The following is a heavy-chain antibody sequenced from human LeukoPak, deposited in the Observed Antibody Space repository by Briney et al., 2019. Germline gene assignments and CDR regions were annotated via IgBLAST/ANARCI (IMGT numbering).Heavy chain of an antibody. CDR1: GFTVSSKY. D-gene: IGHD1-26*01. V-gene: IGHV3-53*01. Sequence: PGGSLRLSCAASGFTVSSKYMSWVRQAPGKGLEWVSVIYSGGSTYYADSVKGRFTISRDNSKNTLFLQMNSLRAEDTAVYYCARRLVGATGDAFDMWGQGTMVTVSS. J-gene: IGHJ3*02. CDR3: ARRLVGATGDAFDM. CDR2: IYSGGST.